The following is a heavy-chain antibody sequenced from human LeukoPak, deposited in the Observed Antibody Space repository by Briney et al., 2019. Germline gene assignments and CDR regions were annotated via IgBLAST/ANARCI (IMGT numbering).Heavy chain of an antibody. D-gene: IGHD6-19*01. J-gene: IGHJ4*02. Sequence: GGSLRLSCAASGFTFSSYAMSWVRQAPGKGLEWVSAISGSGGSTYYADSVKGRFTISRDNSKNTLYLQMNSLRAEDTAVYYCAKATTGIAVACIHFDYWGQGTLVTVSS. CDR1: GFTFSSYA. CDR2: ISGSGGST. V-gene: IGHV3-23*01. CDR3: AKATTGIAVACIHFDY.